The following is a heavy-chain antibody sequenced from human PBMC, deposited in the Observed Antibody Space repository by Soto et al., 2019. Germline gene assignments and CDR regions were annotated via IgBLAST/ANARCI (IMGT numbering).Heavy chain of an antibody. CDR1: GYSFSSYG. V-gene: IGHV1-18*01. J-gene: IGHJ5*02. CDR2: INPSTNET. Sequence: QVHLVQSGPEVKKPGASMKVSCKASGYSFSSYGITWVRQAPGQGLEWMGWINPSTNETNYAQRFQGRVTLTTDTSTNTAYVDLRSLEYDGTSVYYCARDWSPRFDNSGPGPLVPVSS. CDR3: ARDWSPRFDN. D-gene: IGHD2-8*02.